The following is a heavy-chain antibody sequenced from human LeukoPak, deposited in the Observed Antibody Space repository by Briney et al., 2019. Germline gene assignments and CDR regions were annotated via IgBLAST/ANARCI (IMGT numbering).Heavy chain of an antibody. CDR2: IYYSGST. CDR3: ARAFGGIVPAAPYRFDP. CDR1: GGSISSGGYY. J-gene: IGHJ5*02. D-gene: IGHD2-2*01. V-gene: IGHV4-31*03. Sequence: SETLSLTCTVSGGSISSGGYYWSWIRQHPGKGLEWIGYIYYSGSTYYNPSLKSRVTIPVDTSKNQFSLELSSVTAADTAVYYRARAFGGIVPAAPYRFDPWGQGTLVTVSS.